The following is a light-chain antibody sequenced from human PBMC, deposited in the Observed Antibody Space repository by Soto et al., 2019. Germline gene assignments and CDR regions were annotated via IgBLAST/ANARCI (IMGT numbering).Light chain of an antibody. CDR1: QSVNNN. Sequence: EIRLTQSPASLSVSPGERATLSCRARQSVNNNLAWYQQKPGQAPRLLIYGASTRATGIPGRFRGSGSGTEFTLTITSLQSEDFAVYFCQQYNNLPPDTFGQGTKLEIK. V-gene: IGKV3-15*01. CDR2: GAS. J-gene: IGKJ2*01. CDR3: QQYNNLPPDT.